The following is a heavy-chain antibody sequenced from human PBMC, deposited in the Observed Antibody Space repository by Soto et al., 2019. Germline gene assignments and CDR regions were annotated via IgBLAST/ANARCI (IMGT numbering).Heavy chain of an antibody. CDR3: ARGRRKGYCSSTSCYTISWYFDY. V-gene: IGHV4-34*01. CDR1: GGSFSGYY. Sequence: LSLTCAVYGGSFSGYYWSWIRQPPWKGLEWIGEINHSGSTNYNPSLKSRVTISVDTSKNQFSLKLSSVTAADTAVYYCARGRRKGYCSSTSCYTISWYFDYWGQGTLVTVSS. J-gene: IGHJ4*02. D-gene: IGHD2-2*02. CDR2: INHSGST.